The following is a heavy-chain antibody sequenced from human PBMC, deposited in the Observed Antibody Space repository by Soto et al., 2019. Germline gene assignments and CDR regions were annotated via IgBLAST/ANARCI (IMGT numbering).Heavy chain of an antibody. CDR2: VYPGDSDI. CDR3: ARQLRKQWLALASDAFDI. CDR1: EYNFASYW. Sequence: GESLKISCKGSEYNFASYWIGWVRQTPGKGLEWMGIVYPGDSDIRYSPSFQGQVSISADKSLSTAYLQWRSLKASDTAIYYCARQLRKQWLALASDAFDIWGQGTMVTVSS. D-gene: IGHD6-19*01. V-gene: IGHV5-51*01. J-gene: IGHJ3*02.